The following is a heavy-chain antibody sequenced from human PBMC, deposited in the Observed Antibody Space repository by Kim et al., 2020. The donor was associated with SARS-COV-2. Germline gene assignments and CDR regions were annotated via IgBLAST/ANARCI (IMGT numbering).Heavy chain of an antibody. V-gene: IGHV1-3*01. CDR3: ASIGVDYGDSYFDY. J-gene: IGHJ4*02. Sequence: SQKFQGRVTITRDTSTSTPDMELSSLRSEDTAVYYCASIGVDYGDSYFDYWGQGTLVTVSS. D-gene: IGHD4-17*01.